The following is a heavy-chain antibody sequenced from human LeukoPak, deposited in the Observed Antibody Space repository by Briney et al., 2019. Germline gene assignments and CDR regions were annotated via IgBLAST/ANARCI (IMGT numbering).Heavy chain of an antibody. J-gene: IGHJ4*02. CDR1: GFTSSSYG. CDR3: AKDRFNYDILTGVFDY. D-gene: IGHD3-9*01. Sequence: PGRSLRLSCAASGFTSSSYGMHWVRQAPGKGLEWVAHIQYEGNKKYYADSVKGRFTISRDNSKNTLYLQMNSLRAEDTAVYYCAKDRFNYDILTGVFDYWGQGTLVTVSS. CDR2: IQYEGNKK. V-gene: IGHV3-33*06.